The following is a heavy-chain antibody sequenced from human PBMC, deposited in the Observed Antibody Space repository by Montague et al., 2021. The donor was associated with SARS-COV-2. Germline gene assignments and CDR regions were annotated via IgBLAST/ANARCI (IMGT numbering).Heavy chain of an antibody. J-gene: IGHJ1*01. CDR1: GDSINSDHC. V-gene: IGHV4-4*01. CDR2: SQQWGGT. D-gene: IGHD6-13*01. Sequence: ETLSLTCAVSGDSINSDHCWSWVSQHPGKGLEWFVESQQWGGTTYYPSLRSRVSIFLDESMNQLSLTLTSVTAADTTMYCWAGHFVWQQLSAWGQGTLVSVSS. CDR3: AGHFVWQQLSA.